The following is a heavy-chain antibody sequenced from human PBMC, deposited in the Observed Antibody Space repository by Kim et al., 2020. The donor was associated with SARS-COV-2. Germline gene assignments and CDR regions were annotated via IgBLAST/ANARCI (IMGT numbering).Heavy chain of an antibody. V-gene: IGHV5-51*01. J-gene: IGHJ3*02. D-gene: IGHD2-2*01. Sequence: SPSFQGQVTISADKSISTAYLQWSSLKASDTAMYYCARRGAVVGDAFDIWGQGTMVTVSS. CDR3: ARRGAVVGDAFDI.